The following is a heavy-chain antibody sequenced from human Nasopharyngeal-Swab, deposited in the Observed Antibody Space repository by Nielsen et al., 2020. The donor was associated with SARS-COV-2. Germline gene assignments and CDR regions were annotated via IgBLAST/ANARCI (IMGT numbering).Heavy chain of an antibody. V-gene: IGHV5-51*01. CDR1: GYTFTSYW. D-gene: IGHD1-26*01. CDR2: IYPGDSDT. Sequence: KVSCKASGYTFTSYWIGWVRQMPGKGLEWMGIIYPGDSDTRYSPSFQGQVTISADKSISTAYLQWSSLKASDTAMYYCARLGTRPGWYFDLWGRGTLVTVSS. CDR3: ARLGTRPGWYFDL. J-gene: IGHJ2*01.